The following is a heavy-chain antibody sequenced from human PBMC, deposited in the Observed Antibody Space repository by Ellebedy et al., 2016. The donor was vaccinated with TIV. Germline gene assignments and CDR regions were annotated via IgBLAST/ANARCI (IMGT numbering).Heavy chain of an antibody. V-gene: IGHV4-39*07. Sequence: SETLSLTCTVSGGSISSGPYYWGWIRQPPGKGLEWIGSIYYSGSTYYNPSLKGRVTISVDTSKNQFSLNLSSVTAADTAVYYCARGGESYYGSGSYFTHWGQGTLVTVSA. CDR2: IYYSGST. CDR3: ARGGESYYGSGSYFTH. D-gene: IGHD3-10*01. J-gene: IGHJ4*02. CDR1: GGSISSGPYY.